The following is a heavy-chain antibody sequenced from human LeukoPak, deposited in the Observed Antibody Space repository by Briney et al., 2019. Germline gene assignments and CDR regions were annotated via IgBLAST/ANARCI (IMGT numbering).Heavy chain of an antibody. Sequence: PSETLSLTCTVSGGSISSSSYYWGWIRQPPGKGLEWIGSIYYSRSAYYSRTLKGRFTISVDTSKSQYSLKMSSVTVAGTAVYYCARHSPYCSGGSCDSDAFDIWGQGTMVTVSS. J-gene: IGHJ3*02. D-gene: IGHD2-15*01. CDR3: ARHSPYCSGGSCDSDAFDI. V-gene: IGHV4-39*01. CDR2: IYYSRSA. CDR1: GGSISSSSYY.